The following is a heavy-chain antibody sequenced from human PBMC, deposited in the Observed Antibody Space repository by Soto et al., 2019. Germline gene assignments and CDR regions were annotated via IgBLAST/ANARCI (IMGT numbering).Heavy chain of an antibody. Sequence: QVQLVQSGAEVTKPGASVKVACKASGYTFTHYYIHWVRQAPGQGLEWMGILNPNGGSTTYAQKFRAGFTMSRDTSTSTVYMELCRLRSEDSAVYYCATSVNSAMAFDYWGQGTLVTVSS. CDR1: GYTFTHYY. J-gene: IGHJ4*02. D-gene: IGHD5-18*01. CDR2: LNPNGGST. CDR3: ATSVNSAMAFDY. V-gene: IGHV1-46*01.